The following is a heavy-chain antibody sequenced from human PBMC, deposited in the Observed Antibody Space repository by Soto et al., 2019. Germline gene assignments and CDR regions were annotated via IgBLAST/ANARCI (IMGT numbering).Heavy chain of an antibody. V-gene: IGHV3-49*03. J-gene: IGHJ6*02. CDR1: GFTFGDYA. Sequence: GESLKISCTASGFTFGDYAMSWFRQAPGKGLEWVGFIRSKAYGGTTEYAASVKGRFTISRDDSKSIAYLQMNSLKTEDTAVYYCTRDLGADIGVALGQRVYYYYGMDVWGQGTTVTVSS. D-gene: IGHD2-15*01. CDR3: TRDLGADIGVALGQRVYYYYGMDV. CDR2: IRSKAYGGTT.